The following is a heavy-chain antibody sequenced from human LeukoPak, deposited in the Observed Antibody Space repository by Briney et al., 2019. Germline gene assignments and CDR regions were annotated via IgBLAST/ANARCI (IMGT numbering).Heavy chain of an antibody. J-gene: IGHJ3*02. Sequence: GGSLRLSCAASEFTFSSYGMSWVRQAPGRGLEWVSSISGSGGSTQYADSVQGRFAISRDNSKNVLYLQMNSLRAEDTAVYFCASDPNGDYIGTFDMWGRGTMVSVSS. CDR2: ISGSGGST. V-gene: IGHV3-23*01. CDR3: ASDPNGDYIGTFDM. CDR1: EFTFSSYG. D-gene: IGHD4-17*01.